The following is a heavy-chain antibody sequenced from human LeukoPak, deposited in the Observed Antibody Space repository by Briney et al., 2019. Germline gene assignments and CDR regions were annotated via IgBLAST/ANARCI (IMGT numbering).Heavy chain of an antibody. CDR1: GFTFSTSW. CDR2: ISGDGTTT. D-gene: IGHD6-13*01. CDR3: TRVRSSSWYDY. J-gene: IGHJ4*02. Sequence: GGSLRLSCATSGFTFSTSWMHWVRQAPGKGVVWVSRISGDGTTTTYADSVKARFTISRDNAKNTLFLQMNSLRVDDTAVYYCTRVRSSSWYDYWGQGALVTVSS. V-gene: IGHV3-74*01.